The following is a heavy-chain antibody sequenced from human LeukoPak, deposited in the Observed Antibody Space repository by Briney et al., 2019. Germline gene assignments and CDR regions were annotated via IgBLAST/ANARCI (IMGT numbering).Heavy chain of an antibody. CDR1: GFSLSTNAVV. J-gene: IGHJ4*02. D-gene: IGHD4-17*01. CDR2: IYGSDDK. Sequence: SGPTLVNPTQTLTLTCTFSGFSLSTNAVVVGWVRQPPGKALEWLAFIYGSDDKRYSPSLGSRLTITKDTSKNQVVLTVTDMDYVDTATYYCVHRTSVTAVDHWGQGTLVTVSS. CDR3: VHRTSVTAVDH. V-gene: IGHV2-5*01.